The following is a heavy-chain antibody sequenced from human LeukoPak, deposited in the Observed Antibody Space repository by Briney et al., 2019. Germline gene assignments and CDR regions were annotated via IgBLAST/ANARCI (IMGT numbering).Heavy chain of an antibody. J-gene: IGHJ4*02. D-gene: IGHD3-22*01. CDR1: GFTFSNTW. CDR2: TRNKANSYTT. Sequence: GGSLRLSCAASGFTFSNTWMNWVRQAPGKGLEWVGRTRNKANSYTTEYAASVKGRFTISRDDSKISLYLQMNSLRAEDTAVYYCVRAPRVDSGYQYYFDYWGQGTLVTVSS. V-gene: IGHV3-72*01. CDR3: VRAPRVDSGYQYYFDY.